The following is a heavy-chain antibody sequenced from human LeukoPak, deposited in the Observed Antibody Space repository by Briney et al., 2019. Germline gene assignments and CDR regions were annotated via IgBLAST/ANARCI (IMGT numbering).Heavy chain of an antibody. D-gene: IGHD3-22*01. CDR3: ARDYGVYYDSSGYYG. CDR2: IIPILGIA. CDR1: GGTFSSYA. J-gene: IGHJ4*02. V-gene: IGHV1-69*04. Sequence: SVKVSCKASGGTFSSYAISWVRQAPGQGLEWMGRIIPILGIANYAQKFQGRVTITADKSTSTAYMELSSLRSEDTAVYYCARDYGVYYDSSGYYGWGQGTLVTVSS.